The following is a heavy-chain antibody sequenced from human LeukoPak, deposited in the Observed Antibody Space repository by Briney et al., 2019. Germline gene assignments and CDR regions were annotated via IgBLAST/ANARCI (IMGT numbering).Heavy chain of an antibody. V-gene: IGHV5-51*01. J-gene: IGHJ4*02. CDR3: ARRARDSSGYYRLYYFDY. D-gene: IGHD3-22*01. Sequence: GESLKISCKGSGYSFTSYWIGWVRQMPGKGLEWMGIIYPGGSDTRYSPSFQGQVTITADKSISTAYLQWSSLKASDTAMYYCARRARDSSGYYRLYYFDYWGQGTLVTVSS. CDR1: GYSFTSYW. CDR2: IYPGGSDT.